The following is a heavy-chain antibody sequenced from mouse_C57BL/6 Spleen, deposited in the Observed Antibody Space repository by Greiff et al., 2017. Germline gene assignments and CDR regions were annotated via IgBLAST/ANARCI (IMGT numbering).Heavy chain of an antibody. Sequence: VKLQESGPGLVAPSQSLSITCTVSGFSLTSYGVDWVRQPPGKGLEWLGVIWGGGSTNNNSALMSRLSISTDNSKSHVFLKMNSLQTDDTVMYYCAKEGYYYDSSSGCMDYWGQGTLVTVSS. V-gene: IGHV2-9*01. CDR3: AKEGYYYDSSSGCMDY. J-gene: IGHJ4*01. CDR1: GFSLTSYG. CDR2: IWGGGST. D-gene: IGHD1-1*01.